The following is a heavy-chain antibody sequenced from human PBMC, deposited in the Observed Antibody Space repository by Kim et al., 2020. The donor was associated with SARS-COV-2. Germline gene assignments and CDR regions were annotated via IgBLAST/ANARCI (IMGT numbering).Heavy chain of an antibody. V-gene: IGHV3-74*01. D-gene: IGHD3-10*01. Sequence: GGSLRLSCAASGFTFSSYWMHWVRQVPGKGLVWVSRINSDESITNYADSVKGRFTTSRDNAKNTVYLQMNSLRVEDTAVYYCARDGFRQPFDIWGQGTMVTVSS. J-gene: IGHJ3*02. CDR1: GFTFSSYW. CDR3: ARDGFRQPFDI. CDR2: INSDESIT.